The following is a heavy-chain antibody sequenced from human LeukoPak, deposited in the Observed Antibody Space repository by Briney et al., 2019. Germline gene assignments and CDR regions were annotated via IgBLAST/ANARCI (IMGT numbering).Heavy chain of an antibody. CDR2: IYYSGST. CDR3: ARTGSYQYYFDY. J-gene: IGHJ4*02. V-gene: IGHV4-31*03. D-gene: IGHD1-26*01. Sequence: KPSETLSLTCTVSGGSISSGGYYWSWIRQHPEKGLEWIGYIYYSGSTYYNPSLKSRVTISVDTSKNQFSLKLSSVTAADTAVYYCARTGSYQYYFDYWGQGTLVTVSS. CDR1: GGSISSGGYY.